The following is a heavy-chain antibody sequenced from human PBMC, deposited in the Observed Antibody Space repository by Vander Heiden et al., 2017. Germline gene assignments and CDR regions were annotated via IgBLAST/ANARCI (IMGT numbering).Heavy chain of an antibody. CDR1: GYSFTSYW. CDR3: ARGKHIVVGTAEGPWFDP. J-gene: IGHJ5*02. Sequence: EVQLVQSGAEVKKPGESLKISCKGSGYSFTSYWVGWVRQMPGKGLEWMGIIYPGDSDTRYSTSFQGQVTISADKSISTAYLQWRSLKASETAMYYCARGKHIVVGTAEGPWFDPWGQGTMVTVSS. V-gene: IGHV5-51*01. D-gene: IGHD2-21*02. CDR2: IYPGDSDT.